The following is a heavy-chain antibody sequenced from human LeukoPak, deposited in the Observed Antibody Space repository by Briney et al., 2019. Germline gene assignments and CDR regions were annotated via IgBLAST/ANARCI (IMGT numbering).Heavy chain of an antibody. J-gene: IGHJ3*02. V-gene: IGHV4-39*01. CDR2: IYYGGST. CDR3: ARPDSGSYYSYNDAFDI. Sequence: SETLSLTCTVSGGSISSSSYYWGWIRQPPGKGLEWIGSIYYGGSTYYNPSLKSRVTISVDTSKNQFSLKLSSVIAADTAVYYCARPDSGSYYSYNDAFDIWGQGTMVTVSS. CDR1: GGSISSSSYY. D-gene: IGHD1-26*01.